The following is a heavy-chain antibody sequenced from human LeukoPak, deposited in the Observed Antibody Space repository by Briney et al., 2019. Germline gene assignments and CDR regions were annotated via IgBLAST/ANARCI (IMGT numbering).Heavy chain of an antibody. V-gene: IGHV1-24*01. CDR3: ATGLGIAVAGKGYYFDY. Sequence: ASVKVSCKVSGYTLTELSMHWVRQAPGKGLEWMGGFDPEDGETIYAQKFQGRVTMTEDTSTDTAYMELSSLRSEDTAVYYCATGLGIAVAGKGYYFDYWGQGTLVTVSS. CDR2: FDPEDGET. CDR1: GYTLTELS. D-gene: IGHD6-19*01. J-gene: IGHJ4*02.